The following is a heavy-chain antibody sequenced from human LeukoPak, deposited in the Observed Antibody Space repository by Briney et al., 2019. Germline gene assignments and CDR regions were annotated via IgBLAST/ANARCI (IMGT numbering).Heavy chain of an antibody. CDR1: GGSFSGYY. CDR2: INHSGST. D-gene: IGHD6-13*01. Sequence: SETLSLTCAVYGGSFSGYYWSWIRQPPGKGLEWIGEINHSGSTNYNPSLKSRVTISVDTSKNQFSPKLSSVTAADTAVYYCARGGLAAAGNNWFDPWGQGTLVTVSS. J-gene: IGHJ5*02. V-gene: IGHV4-34*01. CDR3: ARGGLAAAGNNWFDP.